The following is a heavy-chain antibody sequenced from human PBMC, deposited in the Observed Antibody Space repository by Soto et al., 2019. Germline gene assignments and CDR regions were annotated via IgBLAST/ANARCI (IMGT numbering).Heavy chain of an antibody. CDR3: ATQEVGGSYVYTFDP. D-gene: IGHD1-26*01. CDR2: IYYSGST. CDR1: DGSICSGGYY. J-gene: IGHJ5*02. V-gene: IGHV4-30-4*01. Sequence: SLPMCVSCTVADGSICSGGYYRSRKKKPPGKGLEWIGYIYYSGSTYYNPSLKSRVTISVDTSKNQFSLKLSSVTAADTAVYYCATQEVGGSYVYTFDPWGQGTLVTSPQ.